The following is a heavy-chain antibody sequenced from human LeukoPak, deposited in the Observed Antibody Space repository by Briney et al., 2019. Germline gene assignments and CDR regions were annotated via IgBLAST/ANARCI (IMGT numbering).Heavy chain of an antibody. D-gene: IGHD3-22*01. CDR3: ARGPQYDSSGYYAFGFDP. CDR2: ISGSGGST. V-gene: IGHV3-23*01. Sequence: GGSLRLSCAASGFTFSSYAMSWVRQAPGKGLQWVSGISGSGGSTYYADSVKGRFTISRDNSKNTLYLQMNSLRAEDTAVYYCARGPQYDSSGYYAFGFDPWGQGTLVTVSS. CDR1: GFTFSSYA. J-gene: IGHJ5*02.